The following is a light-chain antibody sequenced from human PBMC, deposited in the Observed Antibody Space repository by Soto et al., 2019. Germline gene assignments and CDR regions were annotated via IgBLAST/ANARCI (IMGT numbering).Light chain of an antibody. Sequence: EGVTTQSPATLSVSPGERATLSCRASQNVGGDLAWYQQKPGQAPRLLIYRTSTRANGTPVRFSGSGSGTEFTLTISSLQSEDFAVYYCQEYNVRSSFGQGTKVEIK. J-gene: IGKJ1*01. CDR1: QNVGGD. V-gene: IGKV3-15*01. CDR3: QEYNVRSS. CDR2: RTS.